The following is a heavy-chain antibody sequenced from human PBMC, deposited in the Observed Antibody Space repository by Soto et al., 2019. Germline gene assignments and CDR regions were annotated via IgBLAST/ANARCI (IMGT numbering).Heavy chain of an antibody. V-gene: IGHV3-66*01. CDR1: GFTFSSYS. Sequence: GGSLRLSCAASGFTFSSYSMNWVRQAPGKGLEWVSVIYSGGSTYYADSVKGRFTISRDNSKNTLYLQMNSLRAEDTAVYYCARDSSLGHAFDIWGQGTMVTVSS. CDR2: IYSGGST. CDR3: ARDSSLGHAFDI. D-gene: IGHD3-16*01. J-gene: IGHJ3*02.